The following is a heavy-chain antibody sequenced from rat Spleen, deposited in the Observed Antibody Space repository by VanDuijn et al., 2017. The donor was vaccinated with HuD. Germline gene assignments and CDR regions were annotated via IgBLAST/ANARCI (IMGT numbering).Heavy chain of an antibody. J-gene: IGHJ1*01. CDR2: ILRTGENT. Sequence: EVQLVESGGGLVQPGRSLKLSCAASGFTFSDYNMAWVRQAPKKGLEWVATILRTGENTYYSDSVKGRFTISRDNAKSTLYLQMNRLRSEDSATYYCVRDGGYWYFDFWGPGTMVTVSS. D-gene: IGHD1-11*01. CDR1: GFTFSDYN. CDR3: VRDGGYWYFDF. V-gene: IGHV5-7*01.